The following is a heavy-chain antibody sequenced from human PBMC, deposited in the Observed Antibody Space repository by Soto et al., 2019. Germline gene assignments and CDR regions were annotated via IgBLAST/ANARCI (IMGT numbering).Heavy chain of an antibody. J-gene: IGHJ5*02. CDR2: IYYSGST. Sequence: QLQLQESGPGLVKPSETLSLTCTVSGGSISSSNYYWGWIRQPPGKGLEWIGSIYYSGSTYYNPSLKSRVTLSVDTSNNQFSLKLSSVTAADTAVYYCATQEVGGSYVYTFDPWGQGTLVTVSS. CDR3: ATQEVGGSYVYTFDP. D-gene: IGHD1-26*01. V-gene: IGHV4-39*01. CDR1: GGSISSSNYY.